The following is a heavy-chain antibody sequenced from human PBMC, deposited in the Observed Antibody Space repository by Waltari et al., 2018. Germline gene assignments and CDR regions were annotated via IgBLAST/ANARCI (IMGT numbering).Heavy chain of an antibody. J-gene: IGHJ4*02. Sequence: QVQLVQSGAEVKKPGASVKVSCKASGYTFTTSPMQWVRRAPGQRPEWMGWIIGGSGDTQYSKKFEGRITITRDTSASIAYLELSSLRSEDTAVYFCGREAREGRAPMAYFDYWGQGTLVTVSS. D-gene: IGHD3-10*01. CDR2: IIGGSGDT. CDR1: GYTFTTSP. V-gene: IGHV1-3*01. CDR3: GREAREGRAPMAYFDY.